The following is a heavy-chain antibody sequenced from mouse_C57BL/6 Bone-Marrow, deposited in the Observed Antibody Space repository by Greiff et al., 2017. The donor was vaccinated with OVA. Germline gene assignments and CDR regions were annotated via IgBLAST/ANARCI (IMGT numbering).Heavy chain of an antibody. CDR3: ARDGRSHWYFDV. Sequence: VQLQQPGAELVKPGASVKMSCKASGYTFTSYWITWVKQRPGQGLEWIGDIYPGSGRTNYNEKFKSKATLTVDTSSSTAYMQLSSLTSEDSAVYYCARDGRSHWYFDVWGTGTTVTVSS. V-gene: IGHV1-55*01. J-gene: IGHJ1*03. CDR2: IYPGSGRT. D-gene: IGHD1-1*01. CDR1: GYTFTSYW.